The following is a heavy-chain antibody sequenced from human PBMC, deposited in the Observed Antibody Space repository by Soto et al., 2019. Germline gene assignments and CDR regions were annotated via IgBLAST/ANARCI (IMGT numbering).Heavy chain of an antibody. Sequence: PGGSLRLSCTASGFTVSSDYMSWVRQAPGKGLEWVSVIYSGGTTYYPDSVKGRFTISRDNSKNTLYLEMDSLRAEDTAVYYCARVHEGLFDYWGLGTLVTVSS. CDR1: GFTVSSDY. J-gene: IGHJ4*02. CDR2: IYSGGTT. CDR3: ARVHEGLFDY. V-gene: IGHV3-66*01.